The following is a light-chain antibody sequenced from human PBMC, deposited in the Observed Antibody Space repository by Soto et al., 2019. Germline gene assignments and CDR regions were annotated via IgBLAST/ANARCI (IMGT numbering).Light chain of an antibody. CDR3: NSYVAGSNV. CDR1: SSNIGGNF. CDR2: RND. Sequence: QSVLIQPPSASGTPGQTVTISCSGSSSNIGGNFVSWFLLLPGSAPKLLVYRNDQWPSGVPGRFSGSKSGTSASLAINGLQTEDEDDYYCNSYVAGSNVFGTGTKVTVL. J-gene: IGLJ1*01. V-gene: IGLV1-47*01.